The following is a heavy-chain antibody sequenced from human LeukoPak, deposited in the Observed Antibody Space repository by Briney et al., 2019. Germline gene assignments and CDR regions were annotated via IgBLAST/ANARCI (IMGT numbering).Heavy chain of an antibody. J-gene: IGHJ4*02. CDR2: IYSGGGT. D-gene: IGHD5-12*01. Sequence: GGSLRLSCAASGFTINSNYMSWVRQAPGKGLEWLSVIYSGGGTYYADSVKGRFTISRDNSKNTLFLQMNSLRVEDTAVYYCANRLSQISGYDYYWGQGTLVTVSS. CDR1: GFTINSNY. V-gene: IGHV3-53*01. CDR3: ANRLSQISGYDYY.